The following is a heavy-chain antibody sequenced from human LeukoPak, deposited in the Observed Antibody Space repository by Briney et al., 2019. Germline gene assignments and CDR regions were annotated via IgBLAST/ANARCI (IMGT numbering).Heavy chain of an antibody. D-gene: IGHD1-1*01. CDR3: ARALTDYSQLPSDAFDI. Sequence: GASVKVSCKASGYAFTRYAMNWVRQAPGQGLEWMGWINTNTGNPTYAQGFTGRFVFSLDTSVSTAYLQISSLKAEDTAVYYCARALTDYSQLPSDAFDIWGQGTMVTVSS. CDR2: INTNTGNP. V-gene: IGHV7-4-1*02. CDR1: GYAFTRYA. J-gene: IGHJ3*02.